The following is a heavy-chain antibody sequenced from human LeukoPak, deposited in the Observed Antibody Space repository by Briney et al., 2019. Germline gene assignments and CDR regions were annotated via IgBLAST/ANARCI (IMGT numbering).Heavy chain of an antibody. CDR3: ARGLYYGSGSYYFDY. Sequence: PSETLSLTCTVSGGSISSYYWSWIRQPPGKGLEWIGYIYYSGSTNYNPSLESRVTISVDTSKNQFSLKLSSVTAADTAVYYCARGLYYGSGSYYFDYWGQGTLVTVSS. J-gene: IGHJ4*02. D-gene: IGHD3-10*01. CDR2: IYYSGST. V-gene: IGHV4-59*01. CDR1: GGSISSYY.